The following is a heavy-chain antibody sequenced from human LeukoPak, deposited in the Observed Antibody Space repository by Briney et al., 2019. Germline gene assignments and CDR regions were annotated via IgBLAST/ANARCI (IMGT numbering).Heavy chain of an antibody. CDR2: ISSSSSNI. D-gene: IGHD1-1*01. J-gene: IGHJ4*02. V-gene: IGHV3-48*01. CDR1: GLPHSSYS. Sequence: GRSLRLSCTASGLPHSSYSINWVRQAPGKGLEWISYISSSSSNIYYLDSVQGRLTVSRDNERNSLFLQIDSPRAEDTAVYYCVRVKGTYFDYWGQGSLVTVSS. CDR3: VRVKGTYFDY.